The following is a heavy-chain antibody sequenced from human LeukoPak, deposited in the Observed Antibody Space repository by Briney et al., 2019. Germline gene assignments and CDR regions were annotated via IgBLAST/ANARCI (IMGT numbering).Heavy chain of an antibody. CDR3: ARDRLDIVATIRAFDY. CDR1: GFTFSSYS. V-gene: IGHV3-21*01. J-gene: IGHJ4*02. CDR2: ISRSGRYI. D-gene: IGHD5-12*01. Sequence: GGSLRLSCAASGFTFSSYSMNWVRQAPGKVLEWVSSISRSGRYIYYADSVKGRFTISRDSAKNSLYLQMNSLRAEDTAVYYCARDRLDIVATIRAFDYWGQGTLVTVSS.